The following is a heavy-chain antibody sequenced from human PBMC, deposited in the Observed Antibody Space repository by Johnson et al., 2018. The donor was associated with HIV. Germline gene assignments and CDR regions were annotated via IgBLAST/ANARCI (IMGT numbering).Heavy chain of an antibody. Sequence: VQLVESGGGLVQPGGSLSLSCAASGFTFSSYWMTWVRQAPGKGLEWVANIHQDGSAKYYLDSVKGRFAISRDNAKNSLYLQMNSLRVEDTAMYYCARDGPWLQSQRDAFDVWGQGTMVIVSS. D-gene: IGHD5-24*01. J-gene: IGHJ3*01. CDR2: IHQDGSAK. V-gene: IGHV3-7*01. CDR3: ARDGPWLQSQRDAFDV. CDR1: GFTFSSYW.